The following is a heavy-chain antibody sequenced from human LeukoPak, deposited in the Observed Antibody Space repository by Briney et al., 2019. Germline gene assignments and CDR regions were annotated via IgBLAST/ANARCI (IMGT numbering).Heavy chain of an antibody. CDR3: ARGTVSGYPDY. V-gene: IGHV3-30-3*01. Sequence: GGSLRLSCAASGFTFSSYPIHWVRQAPVKGLEWVAVISYDGSTKYYADSVKGRFTISRDNSKNTQYLQMNSLRTEDTAVCHCARGTVSGYPDYWGQGSLVSVSS. D-gene: IGHD4-11*01. CDR2: ISYDGSTK. CDR1: GFTFSSYP. J-gene: IGHJ4*02.